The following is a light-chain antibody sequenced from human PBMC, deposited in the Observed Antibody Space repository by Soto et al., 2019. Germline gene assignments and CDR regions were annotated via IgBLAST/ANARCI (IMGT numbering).Light chain of an antibody. Sequence: QSALTQPRSVSGSPGQSVAISCTGISNYIGPYNYVSWYQQHPGKAPKVIIYDVDKRPSGVPYRFSGSKSGDTASLTISGLQPDDEADYYCCSYADTYVELGGGTKLTDL. CDR2: DVD. J-gene: IGLJ2*01. CDR1: SNYIGPYNY. CDR3: CSYADTYVE. V-gene: IGLV2-11*01.